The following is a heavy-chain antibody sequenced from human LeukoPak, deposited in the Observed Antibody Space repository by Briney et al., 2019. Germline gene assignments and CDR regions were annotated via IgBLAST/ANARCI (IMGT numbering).Heavy chain of an antibody. Sequence: GSLRLSCAASGFTFSSYSMNWVRPAPGKGLEWVSSISSSSSYIYYADSVKGRFTISRDNAKNSLYLQMNSLRAEDTAVYFCAKGSGWEASYFYYYMDVWGKGTTVTISS. D-gene: IGHD1-26*01. V-gene: IGHV3-21*01. CDR3: AKGSGWEASYFYYYMDV. CDR2: ISSSSSYI. J-gene: IGHJ6*03. CDR1: GFTFSSYS.